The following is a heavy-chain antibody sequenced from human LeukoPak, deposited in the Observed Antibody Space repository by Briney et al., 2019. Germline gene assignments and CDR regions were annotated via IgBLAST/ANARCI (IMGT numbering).Heavy chain of an antibody. CDR3: TTARGGYDSNTFDY. CDR1: GFTFSNAW. V-gene: IGHV3-15*01. CDR2: IKSKTDGGTT. J-gene: IGHJ4*02. D-gene: IGHD3-22*01. Sequence: PGGSLRLSCAVSGFTFSNAWMSWVRQAPGKGLEWVCRIKSKTDGGTTDYAAPVKGRFTISRDDSKNTLYLQMNSLKTEDTAVYYCTTARGGYDSNTFDYWGQGTLVTVSS.